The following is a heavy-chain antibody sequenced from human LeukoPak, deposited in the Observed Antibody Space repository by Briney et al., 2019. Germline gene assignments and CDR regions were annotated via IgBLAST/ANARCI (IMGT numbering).Heavy chain of an antibody. Sequence: GGSLRLSCAASGFTFSSYAMSWVRQAPGKGLEWVSAISGSGGSTYYADSVKGRFTISRDNSKNTLYLQMNSLRAEDTAVYYCARRSVIVVITPTDDAFDIWGQGTMVTVS. CDR1: GFTFSSYA. CDR2: ISGSGGST. D-gene: IGHD3-22*01. V-gene: IGHV3-23*01. CDR3: ARRSVIVVITPTDDAFDI. J-gene: IGHJ3*02.